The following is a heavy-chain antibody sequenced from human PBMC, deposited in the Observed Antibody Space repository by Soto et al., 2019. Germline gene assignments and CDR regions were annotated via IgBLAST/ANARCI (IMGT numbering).Heavy chain of an antibody. J-gene: IGHJ4*02. Sequence: VQLVQSGAEVKKPGSSVKVSCKAIGGAISSYAISWVRQAPGQGLEWMGGIIPVSGTTTYAQKFQARVTITADESTTSAYMELSSLRSEDTAVYYCARGPAVDVGPTYFGHWGQGTPVTVSP. D-gene: IGHD1-26*01. CDR2: IIPVSGTT. CDR3: ARGPAVDVGPTYFGH. V-gene: IGHV1-69*01. CDR1: GGAISSYA.